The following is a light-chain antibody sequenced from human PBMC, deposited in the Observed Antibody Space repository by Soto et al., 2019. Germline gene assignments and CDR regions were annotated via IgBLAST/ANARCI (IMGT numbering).Light chain of an antibody. J-gene: IGLJ2*01. CDR3: QTWGTGGVV. CDR1: SGHSYYA. CDR2: LNSDGSH. V-gene: IGLV4-69*01. Sequence: QLVLTQSPSASASLGASVKLTCTLSSGHSYYAIAWHQQQPEKGPRYLMKLNSDGSHSKGDGIPDRFSGSSSGAERYLTISSLQSEDEDDYYCQTWGTGGVVFGGGTKLTVL.